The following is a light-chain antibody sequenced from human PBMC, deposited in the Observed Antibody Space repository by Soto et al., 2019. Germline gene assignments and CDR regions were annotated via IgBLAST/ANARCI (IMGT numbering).Light chain of an antibody. CDR3: ASHTTSDTRV. CDR2: EVS. Sequence: QSVLTQPASVSGSPGQSIAISCTGTSGDVGAYDYVSWYQHHPDKATKLMIYEVSNRPSGVSDRFSGSKSVYTATLTISGLQAEDEADYYCASHTTSDTRVFGTGTKVTVL. V-gene: IGLV2-14*01. CDR1: SGDVGAYDY. J-gene: IGLJ1*01.